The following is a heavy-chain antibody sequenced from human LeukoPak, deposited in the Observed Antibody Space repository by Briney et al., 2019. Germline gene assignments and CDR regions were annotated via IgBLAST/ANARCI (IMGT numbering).Heavy chain of an antibody. CDR2: SNAGNGNT. D-gene: IGHD2-15*01. CDR1: GYTFTSYA. Sequence: GASVKVSCKASGYTFTSYAMHWVRQAPGQRLEWMGWSNAGNGNTKYSQEFQGRVTITRDTSASTAYMELSSLRSEDTAVYYCATGGRGLVYYYYGMDVWGKGTTVTVSS. CDR3: ATGGRGLVYYYYGMDV. J-gene: IGHJ6*04. V-gene: IGHV1-3*02.